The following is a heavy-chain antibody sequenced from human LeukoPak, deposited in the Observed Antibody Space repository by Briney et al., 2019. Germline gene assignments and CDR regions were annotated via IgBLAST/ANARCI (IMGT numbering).Heavy chain of an antibody. D-gene: IGHD6-19*01. CDR2: IYYSGST. CDR3: ARSIAVAGSSPYYFDY. J-gene: IGHJ4*02. Sequence: SETLSLTCTVSGGSISSYYWSWIRQLPGKGLEWIGYIYYSGSTNYNPSLKSRVTISVDTSKNQFSLKLSSVTAADTAVYYCARSIAVAGSSPYYFDYWGQGTLVTVSS. V-gene: IGHV4-59*08. CDR1: GGSISSYY.